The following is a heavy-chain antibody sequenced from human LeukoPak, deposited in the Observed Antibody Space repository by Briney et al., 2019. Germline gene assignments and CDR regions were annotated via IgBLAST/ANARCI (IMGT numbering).Heavy chain of an antibody. CDR2: ITSSGNTV. Sequence: GGSLRLSCAASGFTFSSYSMNWVRQAPGKGLEWVSFITSSGNTVYYADSVKGRCTISRDNAKNSLYLQMNRLRDEDTAVSYCASDVLGYYGMDVWGQGTTVIVSS. CDR1: GFTFSSYS. CDR3: ASDVLGYYGMDV. D-gene: IGHD2-8*01. J-gene: IGHJ6*02. V-gene: IGHV3-48*02.